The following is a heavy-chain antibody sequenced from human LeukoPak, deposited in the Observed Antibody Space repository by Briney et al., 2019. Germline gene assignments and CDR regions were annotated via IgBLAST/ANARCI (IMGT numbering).Heavy chain of an antibody. Sequence: SVKVSCKASGYTFIGYYMHWVRQAPGQGLEWMGRINPDSGGTNFAQRLQGRVTMTRDTSINTAYMELSRLRSDATAIYYCARELGGSYNWFDPWGQGTLVTVSS. CDR3: ARELGGSYNWFDP. V-gene: IGHV1-2*06. CDR2: INPDSGGT. J-gene: IGHJ5*02. D-gene: IGHD3-16*01. CDR1: GYTFIGYY.